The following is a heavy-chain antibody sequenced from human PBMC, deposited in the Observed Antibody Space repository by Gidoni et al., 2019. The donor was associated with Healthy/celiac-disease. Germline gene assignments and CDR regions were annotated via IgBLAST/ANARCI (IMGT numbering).Heavy chain of an antibody. V-gene: IGHV4-4*02. CDR3: ASGGDGYNFGN. CDR2: IYHSGST. J-gene: IGHJ4*02. D-gene: IGHD5-12*01. CDR1: GGPISSSNW. Sequence: VQLQESGTGLVKPSGTLSPTRAVPGGPISSSNWWSGGRQPPGKGLEWSGEIYHSGSTNYNPSLKSRVTISVDKSKTQFSLKLSSVTAAGTAVYYCASGGDGYNFGNWGQGTLVTVSS.